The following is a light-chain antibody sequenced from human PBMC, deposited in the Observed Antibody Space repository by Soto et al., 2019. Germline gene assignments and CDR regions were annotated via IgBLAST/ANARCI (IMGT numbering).Light chain of an antibody. CDR2: EVT. CDR1: DSDVGGYNF. J-gene: IGLJ2*01. V-gene: IGLV2-14*01. Sequence: QSALTQPASVSGSPGQTIAISCTGTDSDVGGYNFVSWYRQHPGKAPQLIIYEVTNRPTGISHRFSASKSGNTASLTISGLQAEDEAIYYCSSYRRTTFPHVVFGGGTKLTVL. CDR3: SSYRRTTFPHVV.